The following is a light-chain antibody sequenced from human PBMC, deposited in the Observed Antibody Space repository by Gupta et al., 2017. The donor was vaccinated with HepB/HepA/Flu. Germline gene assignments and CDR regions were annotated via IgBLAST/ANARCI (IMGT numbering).Light chain of an antibody. CDR3: QHRSNWPPWT. J-gene: IGKJ1*01. V-gene: IGKV3-11*01. Sequence: EIVLTQSPATLSLSPGERATLSCRASQSISSYLAWYQQKLGQAPRLLIYDASNRATGIPARFSGSGSGTDFTLTISGLEPEDFAVYYCQHRSNWPPWTFGQGTRVEIK. CDR1: QSISSY. CDR2: DAS.